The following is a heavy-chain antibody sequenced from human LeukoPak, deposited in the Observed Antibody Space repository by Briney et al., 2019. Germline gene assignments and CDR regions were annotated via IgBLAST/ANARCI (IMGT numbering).Heavy chain of an antibody. D-gene: IGHD3-10*01. V-gene: IGHV4-39*07. CDR1: GGSISSSSYY. J-gene: IGHJ5*02. CDR3: ARVLITMVRGVIITGNWFDP. CDR2: IYYSGST. Sequence: SETLSLTCTVSGGSISSSSYYWGWIRQPPGKGLEWIGSIYYSGSTYYNPSLKSRVTISVDTSKNQFSLKLSSVTAADTAVYYCARVLITMVRGVIITGNWFDPWGQGTLVTVSS.